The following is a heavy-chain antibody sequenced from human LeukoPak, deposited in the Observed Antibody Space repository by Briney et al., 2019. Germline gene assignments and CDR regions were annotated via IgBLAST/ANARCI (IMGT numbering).Heavy chain of an antibody. J-gene: IGHJ4*02. V-gene: IGHV3-23*01. CDR2: IDYSGGST. CDR3: ARNSGWYGVS. D-gene: IGHD6-19*01. Sequence: ETLSLTCTVSGGSISSSSYYWGWIRQAPGKGLEWVSSIDYSGGSTHYADSVMGRFTISRDNSKNTLYLQLNSLSADDTAAYYCARNSGWYGVSWGQGTLVTVSS. CDR1: GGSISSSSYY.